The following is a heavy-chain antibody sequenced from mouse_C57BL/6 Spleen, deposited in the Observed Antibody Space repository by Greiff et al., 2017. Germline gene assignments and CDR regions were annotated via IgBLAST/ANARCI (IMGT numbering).Heavy chain of an antibody. CDR3: ARGGNYYGSSYGWFAY. J-gene: IGHJ3*01. CDR2: INPSNGGT. V-gene: IGHV1-53*01. D-gene: IGHD1-1*01. Sequence: VQLQQSGTELVKPGASVKLSCKASGYTFTSYWMHWVKQRPGQGLEWIGNINPSNGGTNYNEKFKSKATLTVDKSSSTAYMQLSSLTSEDSAVYYCARGGNYYGSSYGWFAYWGQGTLVTVSA. CDR1: GYTFTSYW.